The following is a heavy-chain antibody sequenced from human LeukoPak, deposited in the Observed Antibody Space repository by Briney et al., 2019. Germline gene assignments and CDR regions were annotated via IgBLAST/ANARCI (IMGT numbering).Heavy chain of an antibody. V-gene: IGHV3-48*04. CDR2: ISSSSTTI. Sequence: GGSLRLSCAASGFTFSNYNMNWVRQAPGKGLEWVSFISSSSTTIFYADSVKGRFTISRDNAKNSLYLQMNSLRAEDTAVYYCARDRLVEGRFGELSNWGQGTLVTVSS. CDR3: ARDRLVEGRFGELSN. J-gene: IGHJ4*02. CDR1: GFTFSNYN. D-gene: IGHD3-10*01.